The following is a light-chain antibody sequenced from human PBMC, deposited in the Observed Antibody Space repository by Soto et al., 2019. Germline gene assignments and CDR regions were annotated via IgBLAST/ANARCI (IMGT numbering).Light chain of an antibody. CDR2: AAS. CDR3: HQYNNFWT. CDR1: QRVSSH. V-gene: IGKV3-15*01. J-gene: IGKJ1*01. Sequence: ETVMTQSPVTLSVSPGDTATLSCRASQRVSSHLAWYQQKPGQAPRLLIYAASTRATGIPARFSGSGSGTEFTLTISSLQSEDFGLYYCHQYNNFWTFGQGTKVDIK.